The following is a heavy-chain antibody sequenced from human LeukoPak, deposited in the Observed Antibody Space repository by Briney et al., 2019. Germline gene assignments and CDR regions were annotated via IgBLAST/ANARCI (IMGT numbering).Heavy chain of an antibody. CDR3: AKPRYCSSTSCYWYFDL. Sequence: GASLRLSCAASGFTFSSYAMSWVRQAPGKGLEGVSTISVSDDSTYYADSVKGRFTISRDNSKSTLYLQMNSLRAEDTAVYYCAKPRYCSSTSCYWYFDLWGRGTLVTVSS. V-gene: IGHV3-23*01. CDR1: GFTFSSYA. J-gene: IGHJ2*01. CDR2: ISVSDDST. D-gene: IGHD2-2*01.